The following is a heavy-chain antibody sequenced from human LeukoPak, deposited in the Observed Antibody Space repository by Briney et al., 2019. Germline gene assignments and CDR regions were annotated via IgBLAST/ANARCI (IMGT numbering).Heavy chain of an antibody. CDR3: AKEGGAGNYYDSSSRFDY. V-gene: IGHV3-23*01. CDR1: GFTFSNYA. CDR2: ISGNGGST. J-gene: IGHJ4*02. D-gene: IGHD3-22*01. Sequence: GGSLRLSCAASGFTFSNYAMSWVRQAPGEGLEWVSSISGNGGSTYYADSVKGRFTISRDNSKNTLYLQMNSLRAEDTAVYYCAKEGGAGNYYDSSSRFDYWGQGTLATVSS.